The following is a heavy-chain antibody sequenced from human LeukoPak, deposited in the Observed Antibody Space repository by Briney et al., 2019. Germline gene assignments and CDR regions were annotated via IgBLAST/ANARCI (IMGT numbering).Heavy chain of an antibody. CDR1: GGTFTSYA. CDR2: IIPIFGRA. V-gene: IGHV1-69*05. Sequence: ASVKVSCKASGGTFTSYAISWVRQAPGQGLEWRGGIIPIFGRANYAQKFQGTVTITTDESTSTAYMELSSLRSEDTAVYYCARDSGYYYPSFDYWGQGTLVTVSS. D-gene: IGHD3-22*01. CDR3: ARDSGYYYPSFDY. J-gene: IGHJ4*02.